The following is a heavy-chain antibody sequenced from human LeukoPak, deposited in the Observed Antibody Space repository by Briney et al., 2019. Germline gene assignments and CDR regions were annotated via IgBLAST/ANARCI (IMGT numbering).Heavy chain of an antibody. D-gene: IGHD4-17*01. CDR2: MNPNSGNT. CDR1: GYTFTSYD. J-gene: IGHJ4*02. CDR3: ARGRSATADYGDRLGAY. Sequence: GASVKVSCKASGYTFTSYDINWVRQATGQGLEWMGWMNPNSGNTGYAQKFQGRVTMTRNTSISTAYMELSSLRSEDTAVYYCARGRSATADYGDRLGAYWGQGTLVTVSS. V-gene: IGHV1-8*01.